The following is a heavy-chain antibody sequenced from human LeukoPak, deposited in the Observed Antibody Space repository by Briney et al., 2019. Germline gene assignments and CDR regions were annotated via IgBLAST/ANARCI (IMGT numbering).Heavy chain of an antibody. J-gene: IGHJ6*04. V-gene: IGHV3-11*06. CDR2: ISISSSNI. CDR1: GFRVSGYD. D-gene: IGHD3-9*01. Sequence: GGSLRLSCAASGFRVSGYDLNWIRQAPGKGPEWIAYISISSSNIHYADSVRGRFTISRDNANNSLYLQLSSLRVEDTAVYYCAREYYGVIFSHYLDVWGKGTTVTVSS. CDR3: AREYYGVIFSHYLDV.